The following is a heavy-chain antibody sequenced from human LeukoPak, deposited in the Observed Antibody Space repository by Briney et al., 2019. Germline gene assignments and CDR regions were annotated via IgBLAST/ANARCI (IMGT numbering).Heavy chain of an antibody. V-gene: IGHV3-48*03. CDR3: ARVVTIFGVVIGFDP. J-gene: IGHJ5*02. Sequence: WGSLRLSCAASGFTFSSYEMNWVRQAPGKGLEWVSYITSSGSTIYYADSVKGRFTISRDNAKNSLYLQMNSLRAEDTAVYYCARVVTIFGVVIGFDPWGQGTLVTVSS. CDR1: GFTFSSYE. CDR2: ITSSGSTI. D-gene: IGHD3-3*01.